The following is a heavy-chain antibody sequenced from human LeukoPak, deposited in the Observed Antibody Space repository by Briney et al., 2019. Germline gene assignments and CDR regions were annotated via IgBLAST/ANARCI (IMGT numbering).Heavy chain of an antibody. Sequence: ASVKVSCKASGYTFTSYGISWVRRAPGQGLEWMGWISGYNGNTNYAQKLQGRVTMTTDTSTTTAYMEVRSLKSDDTAVYYCGRGRQRVCGSYYHGMHLGGQGPTDTV. CDR1: GYTFTSYG. D-gene: IGHD1-26*01. CDR2: ISGYNGNT. CDR3: GRGRQRVCGSYYHGMHL. V-gene: IGHV1-18*01. J-gene: IGHJ6*02.